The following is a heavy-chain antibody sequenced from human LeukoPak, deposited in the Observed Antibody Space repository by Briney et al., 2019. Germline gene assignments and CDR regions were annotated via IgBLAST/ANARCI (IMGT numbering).Heavy chain of an antibody. Sequence: SVKVSCKASGYTFTSSDINWVRQATGQGLEWMGRIIPILGIANYAQKFQGRVTITADKSTSTAYMELSSLRSEDTAVYYCARDIAAVGIWGQGTMVTVSS. CDR3: ARDIAAVGI. J-gene: IGHJ3*02. D-gene: IGHD6-13*01. V-gene: IGHV1-69*04. CDR1: GYTFTSSD. CDR2: IIPILGIA.